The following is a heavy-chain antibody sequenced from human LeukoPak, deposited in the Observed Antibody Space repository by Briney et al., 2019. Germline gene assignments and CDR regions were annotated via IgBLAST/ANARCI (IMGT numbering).Heavy chain of an antibody. CDR1: GYTFTGYY. D-gene: IGHD2-2*01. V-gene: IGHV1-2*02. Sequence: ASVKVSCKASGYTFTGYYMHWVRQAPGQGLEWMGWINPNSGGTNYAQRFQGRVTMTRDTSISTAYMELSRLRSDDTAVYYCARSRYCSSTSCRIYYYYMDVWGKGTTVTISS. CDR2: INPNSGGT. CDR3: ARSRYCSSTSCRIYYYYMDV. J-gene: IGHJ6*03.